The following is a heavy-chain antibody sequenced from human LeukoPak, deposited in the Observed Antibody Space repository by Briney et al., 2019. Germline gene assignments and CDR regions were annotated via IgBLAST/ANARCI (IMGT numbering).Heavy chain of an antibody. J-gene: IGHJ4*02. CDR1: GFTFSSYG. D-gene: IGHD5-12*01. CDR2: IWYDGSNK. Sequence: PGRSLRLSCAASGFTFSSYGMHWVRQAPGKGLEWVAVIWYDGSNKYYADSVKGRFTISRDNSKNTLYLQMNSLRAEDTAVYYCAKDWMSTIINYFDYWGQGTLVTVSS. CDR3: AKDWMSTIINYFDY. V-gene: IGHV3-33*06.